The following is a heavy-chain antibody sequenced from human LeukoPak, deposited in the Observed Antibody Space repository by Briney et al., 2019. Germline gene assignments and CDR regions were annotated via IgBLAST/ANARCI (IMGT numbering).Heavy chain of an antibody. V-gene: IGHV3-74*01. CDR2: FNSDGSST. Sequence: PGGSLRLSCAASGFTFSTYWMHWVRQAPGKGLVWVSRFNSDGSSTYYADSVKGRFTISRDNAKNSLYLQMNSLRAEDTAVYYCARDETGTAGTPDYWGQGTLVTVSS. J-gene: IGHJ4*02. CDR1: GFTFSTYW. D-gene: IGHD1-1*01. CDR3: ARDETGTAGTPDY.